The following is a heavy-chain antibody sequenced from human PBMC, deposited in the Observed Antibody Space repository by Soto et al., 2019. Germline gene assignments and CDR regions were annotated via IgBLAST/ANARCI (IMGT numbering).Heavy chain of an antibody. Sequence: EVQLLESGGGLVQPGGPLRLSCTASGFTFSTYAMSWVRQAPGEGLEWVSTISGSGDSAYYAVSVKGRFTISRDNSKDTLDVQMNSLRAEDTALYYCAKRGGSGWGAFDIWGQGTMVTVSS. CDR1: GFTFSTYA. D-gene: IGHD6-19*01. V-gene: IGHV3-23*01. J-gene: IGHJ3*02. CDR2: ISGSGDSA. CDR3: AKRGGSGWGAFDI.